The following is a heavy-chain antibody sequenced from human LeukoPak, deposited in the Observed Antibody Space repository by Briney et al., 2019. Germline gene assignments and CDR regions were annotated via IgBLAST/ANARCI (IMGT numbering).Heavy chain of an antibody. Sequence: GGSLRLSCAASGFTFSTYSMNWVRQAPGKGLEWVSSISSSGSYINYADSVKGRFTISRDNARNSLYLQMNSLRDEDTAVYYCVRDPDALDYWGQGTLVTVSS. CDR1: GFTFSTYS. CDR3: VRDPDALDY. CDR2: ISSSGSYI. J-gene: IGHJ4*02. V-gene: IGHV3-21*01.